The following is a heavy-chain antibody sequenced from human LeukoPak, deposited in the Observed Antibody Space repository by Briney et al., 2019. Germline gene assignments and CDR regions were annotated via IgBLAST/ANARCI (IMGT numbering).Heavy chain of an antibody. CDR1: GFTFNTAW. J-gene: IGHJ1*01. Sequence: GGSLRLSCATSGFTFNTAWMAWVRQAPGKGLEWVGRIKSETDGGTTYYAAPVKGRFTISRDASKNTLYLQMNSLKIEDTAVYYCTTDSRLWGQGTLVTVSS. V-gene: IGHV3-15*01. CDR3: TTDSRL. CDR2: IKSETDGGTT.